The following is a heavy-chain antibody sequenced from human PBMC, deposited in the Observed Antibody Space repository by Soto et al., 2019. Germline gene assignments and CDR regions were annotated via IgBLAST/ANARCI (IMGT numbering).Heavy chain of an antibody. CDR3: AKSPGQRYFDWWFDY. Sequence: PGGSLRLPCAASGFTFRSYAMSCVRQAPGKGLEWVSAISGSGGSTYYADSVKGRFTISRDNSKNTLYLQMNSLRAEDTAVYYCAKSPGQRYFDWWFDYWGQGTLVTVSS. CDR2: ISGSGGST. J-gene: IGHJ4*02. D-gene: IGHD3-9*01. CDR1: GFTFRSYA. V-gene: IGHV3-23*01.